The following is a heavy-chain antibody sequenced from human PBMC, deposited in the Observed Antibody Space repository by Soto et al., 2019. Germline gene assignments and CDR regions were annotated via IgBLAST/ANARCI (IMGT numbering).Heavy chain of an antibody. D-gene: IGHD3-3*01. J-gene: IGHJ4*02. V-gene: IGHV3-23*01. CDR3: AKGPIFGVENIYDY. CDR2: MSGAGGSA. Sequence: EVQLLESGGGLVQPGGSLRLSCAASGFTFSSYDMSWVRQAPGEGLEWVSSMSGAGGSAYDADSVKGRFTISRDNSKSTLYLQMNSLRAEDTAVYYCAKGPIFGVENIYDYWGQGTLVTVSS. CDR1: GFTFSSYD.